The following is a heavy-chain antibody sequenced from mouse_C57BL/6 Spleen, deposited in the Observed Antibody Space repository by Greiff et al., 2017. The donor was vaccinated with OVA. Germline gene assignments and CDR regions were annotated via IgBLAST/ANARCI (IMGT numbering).Heavy chain of an antibody. Sequence: QVHVKQSGAELVRPGASVTLSCKASGYTFTDYEMHWVKQTPVHGLEWIGAIDPETGGTAYNQKFKGKAILTADKSSSTAYMELRSLTSEDSAVYYCTRGDLTGTLFDYWGQGTTLTVSS. CDR1: GYTFTDYE. CDR2: IDPETGGT. CDR3: TRGDLTGTLFDY. V-gene: IGHV1-15*01. J-gene: IGHJ2*01. D-gene: IGHD4-1*01.